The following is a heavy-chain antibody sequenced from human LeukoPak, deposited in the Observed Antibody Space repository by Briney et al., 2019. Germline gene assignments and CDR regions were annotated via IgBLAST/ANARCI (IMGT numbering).Heavy chain of an antibody. D-gene: IGHD2-2*01. CDR2: INQDESEK. J-gene: IGHJ4*02. Sequence: PGGSLRLSCAASGFTFSSYWMSWVRQAPGKGLEWVANINQDESEKYYVDSVKGRFTISRDNAKKSLFLQMNSLRAEDTAVYYCARELAPVFDYWGQGTLVTVSS. V-gene: IGHV3-7*03. CDR1: GFTFSSYW. CDR3: ARELAPVFDY.